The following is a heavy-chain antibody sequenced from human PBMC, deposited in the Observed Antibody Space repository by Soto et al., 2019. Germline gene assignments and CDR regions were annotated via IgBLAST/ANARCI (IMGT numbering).Heavy chain of an antibody. CDR3: ARELIEAENWGSSWYYYGMDV. J-gene: IGHJ6*02. Sequence: QVQLVQSGAEVKKPGSSVKVSCKASGGTFSSYAISWVRQAPGQGLEWMGGIIPIFGTANYAQKFQGRVTLSASESSSTAVMELGSLRSEDTAVYYCARELIEAENWGSSWYYYGMDVWGPGTTVTVSS. CDR1: GGTFSSYA. V-gene: IGHV1-69*01. CDR2: IIPIFGTA. D-gene: IGHD7-27*01.